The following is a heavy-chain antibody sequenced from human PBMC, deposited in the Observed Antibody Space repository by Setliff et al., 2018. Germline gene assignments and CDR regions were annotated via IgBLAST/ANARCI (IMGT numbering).Heavy chain of an antibody. D-gene: IGHD3-10*01. CDR3: AREMLVVRGVNSYYYYMDV. V-gene: IGHV1-69*05. Sequence: PVKVSCKASGGTFNNYGVTWVRQAPGQGLEWMGGTIPFFGTTNYAQNFQGRVTITTDESPGTAYMELSSLRSEDTAVYYCAREMLVVRGVNSYYYYMDVWGKGTTVTVSS. CDR2: TIPFFGTT. CDR1: GGTFNNYG. J-gene: IGHJ6*03.